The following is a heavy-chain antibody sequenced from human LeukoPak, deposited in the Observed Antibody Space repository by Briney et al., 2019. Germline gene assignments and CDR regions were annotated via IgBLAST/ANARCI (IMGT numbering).Heavy chain of an antibody. CDR3: ARAGNNCSLDY. CDR1: GDSVSFDY. J-gene: IGHJ4*02. D-gene: IGHD1-1*01. V-gene: IGHV4-59*02. Sequence: SETLSLTCTVSGDSVSFDYWSWIRQPPGKGLEWIGYIYYRGNTNYNPSLKSRVTMAVDTSKNQFSLKVSSVTAADTAVYYWARAGNNCSLDYWGQGTLVTVSS. CDR2: IYYRGNT.